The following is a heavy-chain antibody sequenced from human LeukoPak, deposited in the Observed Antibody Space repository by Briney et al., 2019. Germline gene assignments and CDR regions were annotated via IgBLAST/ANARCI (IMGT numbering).Heavy chain of an antibody. V-gene: IGHV4-59*08. J-gene: IGHJ4*02. CDR3: ASSSAYYYFDY. CDR2: VYNSGST. CDR1: RVISRYY. D-gene: IGHD3-22*01. Sequence: SETLSLTCTVSRVISRYYWNWIRQSPGKGLEWIGYVYNSGSTSYNPSLKSRVTISIDTSKNQFSLKVSSVTAADTAVYYCASSSAYYYFDYWGQGTLVTVSS.